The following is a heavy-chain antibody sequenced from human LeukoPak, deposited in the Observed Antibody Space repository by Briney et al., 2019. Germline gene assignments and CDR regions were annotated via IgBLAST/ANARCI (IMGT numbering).Heavy chain of an antibody. CDR1: GFTFSNAW. CDR3: TTDRGSYIDY. D-gene: IGHD1-26*01. CDR2: IRDKNDGGTT. V-gene: IGHV3-15*01. J-gene: IGHJ4*02. Sequence: PGGSLRLSCAASGFTFSNAWMSWVRQAPGKGLEWVARIRDKNDGGTTDYAAPVIGRFTISRDDSKNTLFLQMNSLTTEDTAVYYCTTDRGSYIDYWGQGTLVTVSS.